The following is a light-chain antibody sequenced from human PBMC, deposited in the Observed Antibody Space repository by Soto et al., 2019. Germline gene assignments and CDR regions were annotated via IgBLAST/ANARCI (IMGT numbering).Light chain of an antibody. CDR2: DTF. CDR3: QQYNNWPPMYT. CDR1: QSVSNN. V-gene: IGKV3-15*01. Sequence: EIVMTQSPATLSVSPGERATLSCRASQSVSNNLAWYQQKPGQAPRLLIYDTFTRATGIPARFSGSGSGTEFPLTISSLQSEDFAVYYCQQYNNWPPMYTFGQGTKLEIK. J-gene: IGKJ2*01.